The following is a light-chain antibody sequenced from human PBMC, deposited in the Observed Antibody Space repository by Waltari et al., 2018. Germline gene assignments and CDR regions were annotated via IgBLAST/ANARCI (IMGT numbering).Light chain of an antibody. CDR1: ESVSVD. CDR2: GAD. Sequence: EVVMTQSPATLSVSPGDRATLSCRASESVSVDLAWYQQRPGQAPRLLVYGADTRATGVPARFSGRGSGTEFNLTISSLQSEDFAVYYCQQYNDWPLLTFGGGTRVEIK. J-gene: IGKJ4*01. CDR3: QQYNDWPLLT. V-gene: IGKV3D-15*01.